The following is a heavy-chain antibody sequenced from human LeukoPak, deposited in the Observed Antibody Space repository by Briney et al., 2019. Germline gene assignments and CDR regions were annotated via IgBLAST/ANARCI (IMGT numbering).Heavy chain of an antibody. J-gene: IGHJ4*02. Sequence: GGSLRLSCAASGFTFSSYWMHWVRQAPGKGLVWVSRINSDGSSTSYADSVKGRFTISRDNAKNTLYLQMNSLRAEDTAVYYCARVEYYDSRVSDYWGQGTLVTVSS. CDR1: GFTFSSYW. D-gene: IGHD3-22*01. CDR2: INSDGSST. CDR3: ARVEYYDSRVSDY. V-gene: IGHV3-74*01.